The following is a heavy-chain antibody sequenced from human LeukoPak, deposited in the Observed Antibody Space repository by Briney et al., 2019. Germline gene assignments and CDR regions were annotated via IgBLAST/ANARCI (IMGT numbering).Heavy chain of an antibody. CDR2: IYYSGST. J-gene: IGHJ4*02. Sequence: SQTLSLTCTVSGGSISSGDYYWSWIRQPPGKGLEWIGYIYYSGSTYYNPSLKSRVTISVDTSKNQFSLKLSSVTAADTAVYYCARGLRFLEWLSPSFDYWGQGTLVTVSS. V-gene: IGHV4-30-4*08. CDR1: GGSISSGDYY. D-gene: IGHD3-3*01. CDR3: ARGLRFLEWLSPSFDY.